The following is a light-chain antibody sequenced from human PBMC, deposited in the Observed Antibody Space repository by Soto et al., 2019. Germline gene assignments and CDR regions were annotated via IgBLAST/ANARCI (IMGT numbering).Light chain of an antibody. CDR3: QHYGASGMYT. CDR1: QSVTSNY. J-gene: IGKJ2*01. V-gene: IGKV3-20*01. Sequence: EIVLTQSPGTLSLSPGERATLSCRASQSVTSNYLAWYQQKPDQAPRLLIYGASSRATGIPDRFSGSGSGTDFTLTISRLEPEDFAVYYCQHYGASGMYTFGQGTKLETK. CDR2: GAS.